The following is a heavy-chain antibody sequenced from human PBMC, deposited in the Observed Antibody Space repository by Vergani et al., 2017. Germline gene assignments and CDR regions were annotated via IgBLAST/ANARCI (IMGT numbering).Heavy chain of an antibody. V-gene: IGHV3-9*01. CDR2: ISWNSGSI. CDR1: GFTFDDYA. Sequence: EVQLVESGGGLVQPGRSLRLSCAASGFTFDDYAMHWVRQAPGKGLEWVSGISWNSGSIGYADSVKGRFTISRDNAKNSLYLQMNSLRAEDTALYYCAKDILVVYSSRMDYYGMDVWGQGTTVTVSS. J-gene: IGHJ6*02. CDR3: AKDILVVYSSRMDYYGMDV. D-gene: IGHD6-13*01.